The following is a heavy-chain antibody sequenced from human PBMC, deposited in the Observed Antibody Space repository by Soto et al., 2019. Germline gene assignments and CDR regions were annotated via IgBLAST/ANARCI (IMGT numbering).Heavy chain of an antibody. CDR1: GFVFGDYA. V-gene: IGHV3-49*04. Sequence: GGSLRLSCSASGFVFGDYAVTWVRQAPGKGLEWVGVVRSETYGGSTEYAASVKGRFRISRDDSESIAYLQMTNLKTEDTAVYYGTRGRGTSGWYADYWGKGIRVTVSS. D-gene: IGHD6-13*01. J-gene: IGHJ4*02. CDR2: VRSETYGGST. CDR3: TRGRGTSGWYADY.